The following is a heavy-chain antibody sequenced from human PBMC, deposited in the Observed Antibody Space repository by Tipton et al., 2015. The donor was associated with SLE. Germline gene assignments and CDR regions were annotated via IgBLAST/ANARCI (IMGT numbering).Heavy chain of an antibody. CDR1: GFTFSSYS. Sequence: SLRLSCAASGFTFSSYSMNWVRQAPGKGLEWVSSISSSSSYIYYADSAKGRFTISRDNAKNSLYLQMNSLRAEDTAVYYCARDQRGPGYSYGPNFDYWGQGTLVTVSS. V-gene: IGHV3-21*01. CDR2: ISSSSSYI. CDR3: ARDQRGPGYSYGPNFDY. D-gene: IGHD5-18*01. J-gene: IGHJ4*02.